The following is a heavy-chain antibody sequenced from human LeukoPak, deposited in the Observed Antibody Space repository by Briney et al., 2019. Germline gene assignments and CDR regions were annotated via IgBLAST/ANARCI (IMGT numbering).Heavy chain of an antibody. Sequence: ASVKVSCKASGYTFTGYYMHWVRQAPGQGLEWMGWINPNSGGTNYAQKFQGRVTMTRDTSISTVYMELSRMRSDDTAVYYCARADYSNIFYYYYMDVWGKGTTVTVSS. V-gene: IGHV1-2*02. D-gene: IGHD4-11*01. CDR2: INPNSGGT. CDR3: ARADYSNIFYYYYMDV. CDR1: GYTFTGYY. J-gene: IGHJ6*03.